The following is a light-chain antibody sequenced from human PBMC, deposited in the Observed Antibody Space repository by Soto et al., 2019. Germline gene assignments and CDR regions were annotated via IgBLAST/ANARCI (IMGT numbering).Light chain of an antibody. CDR3: QQYGSSRWA. CDR2: GAS. CDR1: QSVSSSY. J-gene: IGKJ1*01. Sequence: EIVLTQSPGTLSLSPGERATLSCRASQSVSSSYLAWYQQNRGQAPRLLIYGASSRAPGIPDRFGGGGSGTDFTLTISRLELEDLAVYYCQQYGSSRWAFGQGPKVDIK. V-gene: IGKV3-20*01.